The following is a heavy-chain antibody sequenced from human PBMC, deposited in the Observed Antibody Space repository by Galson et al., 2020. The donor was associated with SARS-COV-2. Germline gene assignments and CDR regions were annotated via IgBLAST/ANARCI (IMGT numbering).Heavy chain of an antibody. Sequence: SVKVSCKASGGTYSSYSLSWVRQAPGQGLEWMGRIIPMLNTTFYAHDLEGRVTITADESTSTTYLEMSSLKSDDTAVYYCARIASKTGSDYWGQGTLVTVSS. D-gene: IGHD3-9*01. CDR1: GGTYSSYS. J-gene: IGHJ4*02. CDR2: IIPMLNTT. V-gene: IGHV1-69*11. CDR3: ARIASKTGSDY.